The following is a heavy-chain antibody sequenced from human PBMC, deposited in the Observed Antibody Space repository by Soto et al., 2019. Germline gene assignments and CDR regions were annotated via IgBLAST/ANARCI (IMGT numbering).Heavy chain of an antibody. V-gene: IGHV4-34*01. CDR1: GGSFSGYY. Sequence: SETLSLTCAVYGGSFSGYYWSWIRQPPGKGLEWIGEINHSGSTNYNPSLKSRVTISVDTSKNQFSLKLSSVTAADTAVYYCARGGRRWLQLNYYYYGMDVWGQGTTVTVS. J-gene: IGHJ6*02. CDR2: INHSGST. D-gene: IGHD5-12*01. CDR3: ARGGRRWLQLNYYYYGMDV.